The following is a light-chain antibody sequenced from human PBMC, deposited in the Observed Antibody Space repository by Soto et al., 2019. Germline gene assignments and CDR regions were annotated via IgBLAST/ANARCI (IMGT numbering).Light chain of an antibody. CDR3: QVWHTSSDHHVV. V-gene: IGLV3-21*02. Sequence: SSELTQPPSVSVAPGQTATISCGGNNIGSKTVHWYQQEPGQAPVLVVYDDSDRPSGIPERFSGSNSGNTATLTISGVEAGDEADYYCQVWHTSSDHHVVFGGGTKLTVL. J-gene: IGLJ2*01. CDR1: NIGSKT. CDR2: DDS.